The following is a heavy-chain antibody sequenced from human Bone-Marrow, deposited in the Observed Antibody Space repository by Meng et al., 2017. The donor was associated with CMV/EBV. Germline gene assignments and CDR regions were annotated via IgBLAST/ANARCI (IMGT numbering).Heavy chain of an antibody. J-gene: IGHJ4*02. V-gene: IGHV3-21*01. CDR2: ISSSSSYI. CDR3: ARIAVAGNIDDY. D-gene: IGHD6-19*01. CDR1: GFTFSSYS. Sequence: GESLKISCAASGFTFSSYSMNWVRQAPGKGLEWVSSISSSSSYIYYADSVKGRFTISRDNAKNSLYLQMNSLRAEDTAVYYCARIAVAGNIDDYWGQGNLVNVYS.